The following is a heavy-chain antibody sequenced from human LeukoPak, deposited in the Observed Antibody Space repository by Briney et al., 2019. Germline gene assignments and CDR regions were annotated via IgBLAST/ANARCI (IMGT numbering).Heavy chain of an antibody. D-gene: IGHD2-15*01. CDR1: GGSISSYY. CDR3: VRSSTYHLFDD. Sequence: SETLSLTCTLSGGSISSYYCSWIRQPPGKGLEWIGYMYYSGSTNYNPSLKSRVTISVDMSKNQFSLKLSSVTAADTAVYYCVRSSTYHLFDDWGQGTLVSVSS. J-gene: IGHJ4*02. V-gene: IGHV4-59*08. CDR2: MYYSGST.